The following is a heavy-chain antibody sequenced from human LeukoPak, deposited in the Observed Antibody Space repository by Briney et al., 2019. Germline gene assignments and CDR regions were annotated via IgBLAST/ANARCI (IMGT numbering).Heavy chain of an antibody. CDR2: INHSGST. D-gene: IGHD2-8*01. CDR3: ARGVRGYCTNGVCFHNDY. J-gene: IGHJ4*02. Sequence: SETLSLTCAVYGGSFSGYYWSWIRQPPGKGLEWIGEINHSGSTNYNPSLKSRVTISVDTSKNQFSLKLCSVTAADTAVYYCARGVRGYCTNGVCFHNDYWGQGTLVTVSS. CDR1: GGSFSGYY. V-gene: IGHV4-34*01.